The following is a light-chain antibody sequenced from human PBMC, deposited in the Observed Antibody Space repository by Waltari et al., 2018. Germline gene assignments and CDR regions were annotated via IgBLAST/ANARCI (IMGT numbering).Light chain of an antibody. Sequence: QSALTQPPSASGSPGQSVTISCTGTSSDDGGYKYVSWYQQHPGKAPKLMIYEVSKRPSGVPDRFSGSKSGNTASLTVSGLQAEDEADYYCFSNAGSHVFGTGTKVTDL. CDR1: SSDDGGYKY. CDR2: EVS. V-gene: IGLV2-8*01. CDR3: FSNAGSHV. J-gene: IGLJ1*01.